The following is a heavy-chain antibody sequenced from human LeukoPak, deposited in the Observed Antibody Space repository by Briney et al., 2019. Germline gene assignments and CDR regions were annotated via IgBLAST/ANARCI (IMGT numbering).Heavy chain of an antibody. J-gene: IGHJ3*02. Sequence: GGSLRLSCAASEFTFSSYNMNWVRQAPGKGLEWVSGINWNGGSTGYADSVKGRFTISRDNAKNSLYLQMNSLRAEDTALYYCARGSGRGYSYGSAFDIWGQGTMVTVSS. D-gene: IGHD5-18*01. CDR1: EFTFSSYN. V-gene: IGHV3-20*04. CDR3: ARGSGRGYSYGSAFDI. CDR2: INWNGGST.